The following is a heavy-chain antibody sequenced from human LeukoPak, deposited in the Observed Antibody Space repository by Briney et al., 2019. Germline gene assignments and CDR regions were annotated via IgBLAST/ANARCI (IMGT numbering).Heavy chain of an antibody. J-gene: IGHJ1*01. Sequence: GGSLRLSCAAPGFTLSDYTMHWVRQASGKGLEWVARIRSKANNYATEYGPSVKGTFTISRDDAKNTAYLQMNSLKPEDTAIYYCSAGPSGWTEFFQHWGQGTLVTVSS. V-gene: IGHV3-73*01. CDR1: GFTLSDYT. D-gene: IGHD6-19*01. CDR3: SAGPSGWTEFFQH. CDR2: IRSKANNYAT.